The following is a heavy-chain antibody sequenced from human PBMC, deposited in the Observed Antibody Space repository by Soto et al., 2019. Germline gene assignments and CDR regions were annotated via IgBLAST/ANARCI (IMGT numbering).Heavy chain of an antibody. CDR2: ISLYSDGA. V-gene: IGHV1-18*01. J-gene: IGHJ5*02. CDR1: GYTFSNHG. Sequence: ASVKVSCKTSGYTFSNHGITWVRQAPGQPLEWLGWISLYSDGANYAQKLQGRVSMTTDTSTTTAYMELRSLRSDDTAVYYCARVVPGAEAWFGPWGQGTLVTVSS. D-gene: IGHD2-2*01. CDR3: ARVVPGAEAWFGP.